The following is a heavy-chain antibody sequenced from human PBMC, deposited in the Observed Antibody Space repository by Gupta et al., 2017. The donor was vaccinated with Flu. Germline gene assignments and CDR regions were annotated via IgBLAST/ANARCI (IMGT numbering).Heavy chain of an antibody. CDR3: AKGYCSSTSCKPYYFDY. Sequence: EVQLLESGGGLVQPGGSLRLSCAASGFTFSSYAMSWVRQAPGKGLEWVSAISGSGGSTYYADSVKGRFTISRDNSKNTLYLQMNSLRAEDTAVYYCAKGYCSSTSCKPYYFDYWGQGTLVTVSS. D-gene: IGHD2-2*01. V-gene: IGHV3-23*01. CDR2: ISGSGGST. CDR1: GFTFSSYA. J-gene: IGHJ4*02.